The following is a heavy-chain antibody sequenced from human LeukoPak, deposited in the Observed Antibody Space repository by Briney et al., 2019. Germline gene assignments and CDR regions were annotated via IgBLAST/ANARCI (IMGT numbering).Heavy chain of an antibody. J-gene: IGHJ4*02. CDR1: GGSSSGYY. Sequence: SETLSLTCAVYGGSSSGYYWSWIRQPPGRGLEWIGEINHSGSTNYNPSLKSRVTISVDTSKNQFSLKLSSVTAADTAVYYCARGAVAGTSFDYWGQGTLVTVSS. CDR2: INHSGST. V-gene: IGHV4-34*01. D-gene: IGHD6-19*01. CDR3: ARGAVAGTSFDY.